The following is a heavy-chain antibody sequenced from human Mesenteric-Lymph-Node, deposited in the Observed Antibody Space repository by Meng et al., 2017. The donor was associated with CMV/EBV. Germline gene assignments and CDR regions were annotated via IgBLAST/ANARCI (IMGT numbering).Heavy chain of an antibody. D-gene: IGHD6-13*01. CDR2: IIPILGIA. V-gene: IGHV1-69*02. Sequence: QVQLVQSGAEVKKPGSSVKVSCNASGGTFSSYTISWVRQAPGQGLEWMGRIIPILGIANYAQKFQGRVTITADKSMSTAYMELSSLRSEDTAVYYCAGGIAAAGSRWFDPWGQGTLVTVSS. CDR1: GGTFSSYT. CDR3: AGGIAAAGSRWFDP. J-gene: IGHJ5*02.